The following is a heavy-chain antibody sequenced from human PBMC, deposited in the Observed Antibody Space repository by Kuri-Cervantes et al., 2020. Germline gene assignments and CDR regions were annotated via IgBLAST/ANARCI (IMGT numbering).Heavy chain of an antibody. Sequence: GGSLRLSCAASGFTVSSNYMSWVRQAPGKGLEWVSVIYSGGSTCYADSVKGRFTISRDNSKNTLYLQMNSLRAEDTAVYYCARDGRVRGVYGMDVWGQGTTVTVSS. D-gene: IGHD3-10*01. CDR3: ARDGRVRGVYGMDV. CDR2: IYSGGST. CDR1: GFTVSSNY. V-gene: IGHV3-53*01. J-gene: IGHJ6*02.